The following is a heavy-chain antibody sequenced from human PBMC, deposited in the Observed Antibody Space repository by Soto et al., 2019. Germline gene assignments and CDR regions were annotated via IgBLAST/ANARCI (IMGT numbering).Heavy chain of an antibody. D-gene: IGHD2-2*01. CDR1: GYTFTSYG. CDR2: ISAYNGNT. Sequence: QVQLVQSGAEVKKPGASVKVSCKASGYTFTSYGISWVRQAPGQGLEWMGWISAYNGNTNYAQKLQGRVTITTDTSTSTAYMEQRSMRSDDTAVYYCARDRYCSSTSCYEGGDYYYYYMDVWGKGTTVTVSS. CDR3: ARDRYCSSTSCYEGGDYYYYYMDV. J-gene: IGHJ6*03. V-gene: IGHV1-18*01.